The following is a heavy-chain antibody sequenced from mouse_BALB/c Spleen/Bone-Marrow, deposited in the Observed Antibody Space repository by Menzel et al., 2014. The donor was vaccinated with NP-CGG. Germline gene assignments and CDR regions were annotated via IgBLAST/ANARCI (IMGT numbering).Heavy chain of an antibody. J-gene: IGHJ1*01. CDR1: GFNIQDIF. Sequence: VQLQQSWAELVKPGASVKLSVTVSGFNIQDIFLHWVKQRPEQGLEWIGRIDPANGYTKYDPKFQGKATITADTSSNTAYLQLSSLTSEDTAVYYCARLGYRYGYCFFDVWGARTTVTVAS. D-gene: IGHD2-14*01. CDR2: IDPANGYT. V-gene: IGHV14-3*02. CDR3: ARLGYRYGYCFFDV.